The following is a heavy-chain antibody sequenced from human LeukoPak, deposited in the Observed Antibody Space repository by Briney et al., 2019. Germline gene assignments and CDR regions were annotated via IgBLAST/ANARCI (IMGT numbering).Heavy chain of an antibody. D-gene: IGHD4-17*01. CDR2: IYPGDTDM. Sequence: GESLKISCEGSGYXFSSYWISWVRQMPGKGLEWMGNIYPGDTDMRYSPSFRGQVTISADKSIGTAYLQWSSLKASDTAIYYCARLYRPSTVITPTYFDYWGQGTLVTVSS. V-gene: IGHV5-51*01. CDR1: GYXFSSYW. CDR3: ARLYRPSTVITPTYFDY. J-gene: IGHJ4*02.